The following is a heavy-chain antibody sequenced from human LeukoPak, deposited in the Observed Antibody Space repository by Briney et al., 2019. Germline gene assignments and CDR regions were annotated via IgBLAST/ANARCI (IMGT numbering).Heavy chain of an antibody. V-gene: IGHV3-74*01. D-gene: IGHD6-19*01. CDR1: GLTFRSYW. CDR2: IDTDGSTT. J-gene: IGHJ5*02. CDR3: ARAYSSGWS. Sequence: PGGSLRLSCAASGLTFRSYWMHWVRQAPGNGLVWVSRIDTDGSTTTYADSVKGRFTISRDNAKDTLYLQMNSLRADDTAVYYCARAYSSGWSWGQGTLVTVSS.